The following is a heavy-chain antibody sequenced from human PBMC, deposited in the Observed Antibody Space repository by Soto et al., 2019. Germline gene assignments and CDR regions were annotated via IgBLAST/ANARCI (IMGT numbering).Heavy chain of an antibody. V-gene: IGHV1-69*12. CDR3: ARRLQLWSYYYGMDV. Sequence: QVQLVQSGAEVKKPGSSVKVSCKASGGTFSNYAISWVRQAPGQGLEWMGGIIPIFGTANYAQKFQGRVTITADESTSKAYMELSSLRSEDTDVYYCARRLQLWSYYYGMDVWGQGTTVTVSS. D-gene: IGHD5-18*01. CDR2: IIPIFGTA. J-gene: IGHJ6*02. CDR1: GGTFSNYA.